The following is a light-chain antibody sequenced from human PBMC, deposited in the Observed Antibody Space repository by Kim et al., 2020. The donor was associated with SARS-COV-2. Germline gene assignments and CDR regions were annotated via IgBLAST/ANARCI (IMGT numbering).Light chain of an antibody. Sequence: DIQLTQSPSTLSASVGDRVTITCRASQSVSSWLAWYQQKPGKAPKLLIYKASTLEGGVPSRFSGRGSGTEFTLTINSLQPDDFATYSCQQYDSHPYTFGHGTQL. J-gene: IGKJ2*01. CDR1: QSVSSW. CDR2: KAS. CDR3: QQYDSHPYT. V-gene: IGKV1-5*03.